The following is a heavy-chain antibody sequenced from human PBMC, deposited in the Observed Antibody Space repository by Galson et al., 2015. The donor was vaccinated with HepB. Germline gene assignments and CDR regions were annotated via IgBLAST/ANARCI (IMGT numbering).Heavy chain of an antibody. D-gene: IGHD4-11*01. J-gene: IGHJ6*02. CDR1: GGSFSGYY. CDR3: ARGTFSNYENYYYGMDV. CDR2: IYYSGST. Sequence: LSLTCAVYGGSFSGYYWSWIRQHPGKGLEWIGYIYYSGSTYYNPSLKSRVTISVDTSENQFSLKLSSVTAADTAVYYCARGTFSNYENYYYGMDVWGQGTTVTVSS. V-gene: IGHV4-31*11.